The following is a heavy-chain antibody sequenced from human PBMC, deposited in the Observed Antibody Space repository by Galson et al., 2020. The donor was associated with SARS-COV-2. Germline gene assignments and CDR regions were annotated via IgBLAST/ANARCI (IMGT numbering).Heavy chain of an antibody. CDR1: GGSFRGDY. V-gene: IGHV4-34*01. CDR3: AREENFFLVVTATRMCYFDY. Sequence: SETLSLTCAADGGSFRGDYWSWIRQPPGKGLEWVGEINSRGTTNYNPSPTTRVPIPVDTSKNHFSLKLSSVNAADTAVYYCAREENFFLVVTATRMCYFDYWGRGTLATVSS. CDR2: INSRGTT. J-gene: IGHJ4*02. D-gene: IGHD2-21*02.